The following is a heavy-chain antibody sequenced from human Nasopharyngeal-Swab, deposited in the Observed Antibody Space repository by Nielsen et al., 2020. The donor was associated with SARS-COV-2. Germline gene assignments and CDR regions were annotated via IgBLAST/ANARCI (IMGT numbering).Heavy chain of an antibody. D-gene: IGHD3-9*01. V-gene: IGHV1-69*06. Sequence: WVRQAPGQGLEWMGGIIPIFGTANYAQKFQGRVTITADKSTSTAYMELSRLRSDDTAVYYCASLRYFDWLTTGYYYYGMDVWGQGTTVTVSS. CDR2: IIPIFGTA. CDR3: ASLRYFDWLTTGYYYYGMDV. J-gene: IGHJ6*02.